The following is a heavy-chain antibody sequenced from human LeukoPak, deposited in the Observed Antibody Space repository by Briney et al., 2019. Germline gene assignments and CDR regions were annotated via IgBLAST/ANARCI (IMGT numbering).Heavy chain of an antibody. Sequence: SETLSLTCTVSGGSISSYYWSWIRQPPGKGLEWIGYIYYSGGTNYNPSLKSRVTISVDTSKNQFSLKLSSVTAADTAVYYCARHSVLRFLEWLSGTTHDAFDIWGQGTMVTVSS. CDR3: ARHSVLRFLEWLSGTTHDAFDI. D-gene: IGHD3-3*01. CDR2: IYYSGGT. CDR1: GGSISSYY. J-gene: IGHJ3*02. V-gene: IGHV4-59*08.